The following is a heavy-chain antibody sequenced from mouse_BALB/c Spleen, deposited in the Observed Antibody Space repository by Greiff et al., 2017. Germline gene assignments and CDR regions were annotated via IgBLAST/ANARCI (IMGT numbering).Heavy chain of an antibody. D-gene: IGHD1-2*01. CDR1: GFTFSSYA. J-gene: IGHJ4*01. CDR2: ISSGGSYT. Sequence: DVKLVESGGGLVKPGGSLKLSCAASGFTFSSYAMSWVRQSPEKRLEWVAEISSGGSYTYYPDTVTGRFTISRDNAKNTLYLEMSSLRSEDTAMYYCATTTATEAMDYWGQGTSVTVSS. V-gene: IGHV5-9-4*01. CDR3: ATTTATEAMDY.